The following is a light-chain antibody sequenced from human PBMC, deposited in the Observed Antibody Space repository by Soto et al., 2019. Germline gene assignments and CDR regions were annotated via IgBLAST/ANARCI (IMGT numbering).Light chain of an antibody. V-gene: IGKV1-6*01. Sequence: AIQMTQSPSSLSASVGDRLTITCRASQGIGNDLGWYQQRSGKAPKLLIYAASNLQTWVPSRFSGSGSGTNFTLTINGLQPEDVATYYCLQDNSYPLTFGGGTKVDIK. CDR2: AAS. J-gene: IGKJ4*01. CDR3: LQDNSYPLT. CDR1: QGIGND.